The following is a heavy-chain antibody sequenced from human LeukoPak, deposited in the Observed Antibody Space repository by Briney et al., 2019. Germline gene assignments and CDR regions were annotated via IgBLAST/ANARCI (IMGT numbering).Heavy chain of an antibody. CDR2: VDHSGST. D-gene: IGHD1-1*01. CDR3: ARGGLWIYYFDY. J-gene: IGHJ4*02. CDR1: GYSISSDYY. V-gene: IGHV4-38-2*02. Sequence: SETLSLTCTVSGYSISSDYYWGWIRQPPGKGLEWIGSVDHSGSTYYNASLKSRVTISIDTSKNHFSLKLNSVTAADTAVFYCARGGLWIYYFDYWGQGTLVTVSS.